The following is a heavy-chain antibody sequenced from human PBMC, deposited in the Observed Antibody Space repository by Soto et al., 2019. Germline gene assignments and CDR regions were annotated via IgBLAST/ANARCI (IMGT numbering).Heavy chain of an antibody. CDR3: ARNQITYYDNMNGSLYYFDC. CDR2: IYYTGST. J-gene: IGHJ4*02. Sequence: PSETLSLTCTVSGGSISNGGYYWTWIRQHPGKGLEAIGHIYYTGSTFYNPSLKGRVAISIDTSKSQFSLKLTSVTAADTAIYYCARNQITYYDNMNGSLYYFDCWGQGTLVTVS. V-gene: IGHV4-31*03. D-gene: IGHD3-22*01. CDR1: GGSISNGGYY.